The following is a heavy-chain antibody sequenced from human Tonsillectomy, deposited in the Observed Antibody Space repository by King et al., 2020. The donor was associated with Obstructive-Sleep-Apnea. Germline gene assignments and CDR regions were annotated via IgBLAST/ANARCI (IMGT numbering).Heavy chain of an antibody. CDR3: ARGSPTLFDY. Sequence: VQLVESGGGLVQPGGSLRLSCVASGFTFSSYSMNWVRQAPGKGLEWVSYISSSSSTIYYADSVKGRFTISRDNAKKSLYLQMHSLRAEDTAVYHCARGSPTLFDYWGQGTLVTVSS. J-gene: IGHJ4*02. D-gene: IGHD3-10*01. CDR2: ISSSSSTI. CDR1: GFTFSSYS. V-gene: IGHV3-48*04.